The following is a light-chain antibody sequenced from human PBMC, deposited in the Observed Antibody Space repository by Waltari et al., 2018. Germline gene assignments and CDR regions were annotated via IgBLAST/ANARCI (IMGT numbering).Light chain of an antibody. V-gene: IGKV3-15*01. Sequence: VLTQSPATLSVSPGERATLSCRASQSVSTNLAWYQQKPGQAPRLLIYGSSTRATGIPARFSGRGSATDFTLTVSSLQPEDFTTYCCQQSFSSPWTFGPGTQV. J-gene: IGKJ1*01. CDR3: QQSFSSPWT. CDR2: GSS. CDR1: QSVSTN.